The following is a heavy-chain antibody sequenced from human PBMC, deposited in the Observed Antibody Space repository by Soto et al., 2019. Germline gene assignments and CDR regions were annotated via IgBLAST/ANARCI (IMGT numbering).Heavy chain of an antibody. CDR3: ARGRAPWHYYDSSGYSSRSYYYYYGMDV. CDR2: IIPIFGTA. V-gene: IGHV1-69*13. Sequence: RASVKVSCKASGGTFSSYAISWVRQAPGQGLEWMGGIIPIFGTANYAQKFQGRVTITADESTSTAYMELSSLRSEDTAVYYCARGRAPWHYYDSSGYSSRSYYYYYGMDVWGQGTTVTAP. D-gene: IGHD3-22*01. CDR1: GGTFSSYA. J-gene: IGHJ6*02.